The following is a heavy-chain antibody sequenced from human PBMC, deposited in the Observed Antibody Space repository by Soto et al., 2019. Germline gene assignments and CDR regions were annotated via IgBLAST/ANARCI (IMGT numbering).Heavy chain of an antibody. Sequence: QVQLVQSGAEVKKPGASVKVSCKASGYTFTSYGISWVRQAPGQGLEWMGWISAYNGNTNYAQKVQGRVTMTTDTSTRTAYMELRSLRSDDTAVYYCASSLLVGYGLEGESDWGQGTLVTVSS. J-gene: IGHJ4*02. V-gene: IGHV1-18*01. CDR2: ISAYNGNT. D-gene: IGHD5-18*01. CDR3: ASSLLVGYGLEGESD. CDR1: GYTFTSYG.